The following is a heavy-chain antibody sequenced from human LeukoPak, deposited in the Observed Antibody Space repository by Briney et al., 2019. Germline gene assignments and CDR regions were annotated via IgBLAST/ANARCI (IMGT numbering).Heavy chain of an antibody. J-gene: IGHJ4*02. CDR3: ARGDFDWLFPADY. CDR1: GYTFTSYD. D-gene: IGHD3-9*01. V-gene: IGHV1-8*01. Sequence: GASVKVSCKASGYTFTSYDINWVRQATGQGLEWMGWMNPNSGNTGYAQKFQGRVTMTRNTSISTAYMGLSSLRSEDTAVYYCARGDFDWLFPADYWGQGTLVTVSS. CDR2: MNPNSGNT.